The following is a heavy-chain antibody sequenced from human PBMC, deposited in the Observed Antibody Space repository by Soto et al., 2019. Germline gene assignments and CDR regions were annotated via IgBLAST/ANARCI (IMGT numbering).Heavy chain of an antibody. J-gene: IGHJ4*02. D-gene: IGHD6-19*01. CDR3: ARDQKYSSGWMGY. CDR2: IWYDGSNK. CDR1: GFTFSSYG. Sequence: GGSLRLSCAASGFTFSSYGMHWVRQAPGKGLEWVAVIWYDGSNKYYADSVKGRFTISRDNSKNTLYLQMNSLRAEDTAVSYCARDQKYSSGWMGYWGQGTLVTVSS. V-gene: IGHV3-33*01.